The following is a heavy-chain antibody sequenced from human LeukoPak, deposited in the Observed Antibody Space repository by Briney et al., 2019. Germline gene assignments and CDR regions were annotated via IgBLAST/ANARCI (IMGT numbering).Heavy chain of an antibody. D-gene: IGHD4-17*01. J-gene: IGHJ3*02. V-gene: IGHV3-23*01. Sequence: QPGGSLRLSCSASGFTFSSYAMSGVRQAPGGGLEWVSLISGSGGITYYADTVKGRFTISGDNSKNTVYMKMNSLRAEDAVVYYCAKVLYSDHDAFDIWGQGTMVTVSS. CDR1: GFTFSSYA. CDR2: ISGSGGIT. CDR3: AKVLYSDHDAFDI.